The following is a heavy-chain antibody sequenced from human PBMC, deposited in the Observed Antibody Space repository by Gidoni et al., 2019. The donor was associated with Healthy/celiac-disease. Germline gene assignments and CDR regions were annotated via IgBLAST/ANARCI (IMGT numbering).Heavy chain of an antibody. CDR3: AKAIRRIAAAGTDY. CDR1: GFTFSSYA. J-gene: IGHJ4*02. D-gene: IGHD6-13*01. V-gene: IGHV3-23*01. Sequence: EVQLLESGGGLVPPGGSLRLPCAASGFTFSSYALSWVRQAPGKGLGWVSAISGSGGSTYYADSVKGRFTISRDNSKNTLYLQMNSLRAEDTAVYYCAKAIRRIAAAGTDYWGQGTLVTVSS. CDR2: ISGSGGST.